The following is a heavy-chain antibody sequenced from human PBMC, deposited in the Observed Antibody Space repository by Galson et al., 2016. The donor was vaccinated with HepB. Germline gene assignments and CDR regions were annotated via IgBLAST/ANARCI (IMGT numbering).Heavy chain of an antibody. CDR2: MHSSGTN. D-gene: IGHD2/OR15-2a*01. Sequence: SETLSLTCTVSGGSFSTNEWWSWIRQPPGKGLEWIARMHSSGTNNYNPSLKGRVTMSMDTSKNQFSLNVTSLTAADTAVYFCARQGWTTFDYWGQGTLVSVSS. CDR1: GGSFSTNEW. CDR3: ARQGWTTFDY. J-gene: IGHJ4*02. V-gene: IGHV4-4*02.